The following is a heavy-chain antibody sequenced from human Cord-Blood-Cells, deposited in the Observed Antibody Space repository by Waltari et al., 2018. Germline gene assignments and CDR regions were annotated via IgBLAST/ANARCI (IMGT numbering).Heavy chain of an antibody. CDR3: ARNSIAAAGTDY. CDR1: GGSSSGYS. D-gene: IGHD6-13*01. V-gene: IGHV4-34*01. Sequence: QVQLQQWGAGLLKPSETLSLTSAVYGGSSSGYSCTWVRQPPGKGLEWIGEINHSGSTNYNPSLKSRVTISVDTSKNQFSLKLSSVTAADTAVYYCARNSIAAAGTDYWGQGTLVTVSS. CDR2: INHSGST. J-gene: IGHJ4*02.